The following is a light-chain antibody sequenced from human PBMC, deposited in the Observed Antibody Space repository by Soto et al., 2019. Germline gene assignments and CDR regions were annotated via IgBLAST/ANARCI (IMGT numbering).Light chain of an antibody. J-gene: IGKJ5*01. Sequence: EIVLTQSPATLSLSPGERATLSCRASQSVDSFLAWYQLKPGQAPRLLIYGAFNRATGIPARFSGSGSGTDFTLTISSLEPEDFAVYYCQQRNIWPPVTFGQGTRLEIK. CDR2: GAF. CDR3: QQRNIWPPVT. V-gene: IGKV3-11*01. CDR1: QSVDSF.